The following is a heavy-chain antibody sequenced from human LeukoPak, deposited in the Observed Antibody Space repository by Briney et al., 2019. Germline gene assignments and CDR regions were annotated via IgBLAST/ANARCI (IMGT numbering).Heavy chain of an antibody. CDR3: ARHVLRNTAMAELFDY. V-gene: IGHV4-38-2*01. CDR1: GYSISSGYY. Sequence: SETLSLTCAVSGYSISSGYYWGWIRQPPGKGLEWIGSIYHSGSTYYNPSLKSRVTISVDTSKNQFSLKLSSVTAADTAVYYCARHVLRNTAMAELFDYWGQGTLVTVSS. J-gene: IGHJ4*02. D-gene: IGHD5-18*01. CDR2: IYHSGST.